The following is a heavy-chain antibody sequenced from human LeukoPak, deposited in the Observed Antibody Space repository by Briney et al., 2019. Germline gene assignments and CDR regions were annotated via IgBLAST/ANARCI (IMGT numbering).Heavy chain of an antibody. Sequence: SETLSLTCAVYGGSFSGYYWSWIRQPPGKGLEWIGEINHSGSTNYNPSLKSRVTISVDTSKNQFSLKLSSVTAADTAAYYCARPERFYDSSGYYREDGFDYWGQGTLVTVSS. D-gene: IGHD3-22*01. V-gene: IGHV4-34*01. J-gene: IGHJ4*02. CDR2: INHSGST. CDR1: GGSFSGYY. CDR3: ARPERFYDSSGYYREDGFDY.